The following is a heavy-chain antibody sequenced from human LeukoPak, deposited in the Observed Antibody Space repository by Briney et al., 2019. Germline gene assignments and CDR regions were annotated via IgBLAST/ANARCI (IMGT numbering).Heavy chain of an antibody. J-gene: IGHJ6*03. CDR1: GFTFSDYY. V-gene: IGHV3-11*01. CDR2: ISSSGSTI. D-gene: IGHD5-24*01. Sequence: PGGSLRLSCAASGFTFSDYYMSWIRQAPGKGLEWVSYISSSGSTIYYADSVKGRFTISRDNAKNSLYLQMNSLRAKDTAVYYCARAGLQLDPVYYYYYMDVWGKGTTVTVSS. CDR3: ARAGLQLDPVYYYYYMDV.